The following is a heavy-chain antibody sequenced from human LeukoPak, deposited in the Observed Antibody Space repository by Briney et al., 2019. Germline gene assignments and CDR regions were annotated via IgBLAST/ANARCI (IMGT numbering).Heavy chain of an antibody. CDR3: AKDIVATTDQDAFDI. J-gene: IGHJ3*02. CDR1: GGSFSGYY. Sequence: PSETLSLTCAVYGGSFSGYYWSWIRQPPGKGLEWIGEINHSGSTNYSPSLKSRVTISVDTSKNQFSLKLSSVTAADTAVYYCAKDIVATTDQDAFDIWGQGTMVTVSS. V-gene: IGHV4-34*01. CDR2: INHSGST. D-gene: IGHD5-12*01.